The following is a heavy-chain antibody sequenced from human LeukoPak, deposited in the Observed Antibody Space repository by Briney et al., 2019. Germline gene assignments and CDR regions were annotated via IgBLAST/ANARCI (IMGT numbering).Heavy chain of an antibody. V-gene: IGHV3-9*01. J-gene: IGHJ3*02. CDR2: ISWNSGSI. CDR3: AKEVQHGALSWGAFDI. Sequence: GRSLRLSCAASGFTFDDYAMHWVRQAPGKGLEWVSGISWNSGSIGYADSVKGRFTISRDNAKNSLYLQMNSLRAEDTALYYCAKEVQHGALSWGAFDIWGQGTMVTVSS. D-gene: IGHD7-27*01. CDR1: GFTFDDYA.